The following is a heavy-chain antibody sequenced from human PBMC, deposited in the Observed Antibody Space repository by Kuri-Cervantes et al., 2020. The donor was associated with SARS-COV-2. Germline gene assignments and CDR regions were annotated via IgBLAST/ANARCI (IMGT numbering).Heavy chain of an antibody. Sequence: GGSLRLSCKGSGYSFTSYWISWVRQMPGKGLEWMGRIDPSDSYTNYSPSFQGHVTISADKSISTAYLQWSSLKASDTAMYYCARHAPGYCSSTSCPFVWYFDYWGQGTLVTVSS. CDR3: ARHAPGYCSSTSCPFVWYFDY. D-gene: IGHD2-2*01. CDR1: GYSFTSYW. CDR2: IDPSDSYT. J-gene: IGHJ4*02. V-gene: IGHV5-10-1*01.